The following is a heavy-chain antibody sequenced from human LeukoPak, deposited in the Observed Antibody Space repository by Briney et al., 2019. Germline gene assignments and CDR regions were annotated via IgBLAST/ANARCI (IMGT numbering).Heavy chain of an antibody. CDR2: ISVYNGHT. CDR3: ARDWSPWIDVCPDY. D-gene: IGHD5-12*01. CDR1: GYTFTSYG. Sequence: ASVKVSCKASGYTFTSYGINWVRQAPGQGLEWMGRISVYNGHTNYAQKFQGRVTMTTDTSTSTVYMELRSLRSDDSAVYYCARDWSPWIDVCPDYWGQGTLVTVSS. V-gene: IGHV1-18*01. J-gene: IGHJ4*02.